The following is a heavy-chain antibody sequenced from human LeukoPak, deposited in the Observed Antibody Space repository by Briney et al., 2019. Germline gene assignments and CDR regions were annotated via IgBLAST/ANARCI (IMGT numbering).Heavy chain of an antibody. Sequence: SETLSLTCTVSGGSISSSSYYWGWIRQPPGKGLEWIGSIYYSGSTYYNPSLKSRVTISVDTSKNQFSLKLSSVTAADTAVYYCARRYAGIAVAGTDYWSQGTLVTVSS. J-gene: IGHJ4*02. CDR3: ARRYAGIAVAGTDY. D-gene: IGHD6-19*01. CDR1: GGSISSSSYY. CDR2: IYYSGST. V-gene: IGHV4-39*01.